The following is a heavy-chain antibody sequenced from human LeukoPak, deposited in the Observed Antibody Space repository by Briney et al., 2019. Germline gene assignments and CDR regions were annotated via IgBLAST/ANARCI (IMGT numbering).Heavy chain of an antibody. CDR3: ARLTGDVFDI. V-gene: IGHV3-23*01. Sequence: GGSLRLSCAVSGFTTYAMTWVRQAPGEGLEWVSGISGRSENTYYADSVKGRFTISRDHSKNTLSLQMNSLRAEDTAVYYCARLTGDVFDIWGQGTMVTVSS. D-gene: IGHD7-27*01. CDR2: ISGRSENT. J-gene: IGHJ3*02. CDR1: GFTTYA.